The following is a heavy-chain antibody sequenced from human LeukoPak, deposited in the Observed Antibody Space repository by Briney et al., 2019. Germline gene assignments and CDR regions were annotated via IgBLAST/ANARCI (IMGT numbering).Heavy chain of an antibody. CDR3: ARAAPAALYVDS. J-gene: IGHJ4*02. CDR1: GGSISSGGYY. CDR2: IYYSGST. D-gene: IGHD2-2*01. Sequence: PSQTLSLTCTVSGGSISSGGYYWSWIRQHPGKGLEWIGYIYYSGSTYYNPSLKSRVTISVDTSKNQFSLKLSSVTAADTAVYYCARAAPAALYVDSWGQGTLVTVSS. V-gene: IGHV4-31*03.